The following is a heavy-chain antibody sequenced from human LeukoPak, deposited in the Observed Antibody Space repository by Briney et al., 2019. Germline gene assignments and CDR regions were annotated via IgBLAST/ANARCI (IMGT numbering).Heavy chain of an antibody. D-gene: IGHD1-26*01. CDR3: AKSEDGGRLFHFDY. V-gene: IGHV3-23*01. CDR1: GFTFSSYA. Sequence: GGSLRLSCAASGFTFSSYAMSWVRQAPGKGLEWVSVISGSGGSTYSADSVKGRFTISRDNSKNTLYLQMNSLRAEDTAVYFCAKSEDGGRLFHFDYWGQGTLVTVSS. CDR2: ISGSGGST. J-gene: IGHJ4*02.